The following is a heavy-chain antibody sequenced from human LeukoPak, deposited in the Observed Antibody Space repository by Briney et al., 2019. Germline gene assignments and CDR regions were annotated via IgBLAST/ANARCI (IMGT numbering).Heavy chain of an antibody. Sequence: SQTLSLTCTVSGGSISRGDYYWSWIRQPPGTGLEWIGYIYYSGSTYYNPSLKSRVTISVDTSKNQFSLKLSSVTAADTAVYYCARGGVYCSGGSCYPGAFDIWGQGTMVTVSS. D-gene: IGHD2-15*01. CDR1: GGSISRGDYY. J-gene: IGHJ3*02. V-gene: IGHV4-30-4*01. CDR3: ARGGVYCSGGSCYPGAFDI. CDR2: IYYSGST.